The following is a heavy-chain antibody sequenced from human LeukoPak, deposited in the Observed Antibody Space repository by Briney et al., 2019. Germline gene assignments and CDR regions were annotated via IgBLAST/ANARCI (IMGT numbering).Heavy chain of an antibody. V-gene: IGHV3-30-3*01. CDR1: GFTFRSHA. J-gene: IGHJ1*01. CDR2: ISYDGSNN. CDR3: AKEAVRSSIAVAGTRYFQH. D-gene: IGHD6-13*01. Sequence: GGSLRLSCAASGFTFRSHAIHWVRQAPGKGLAWVAVISYDGSNNYCADSVKGRFTISRDNSKNTLYLQMNSLRAEDTAVYYCAKEAVRSSIAVAGTRYFQHWGQGTLVTVSS.